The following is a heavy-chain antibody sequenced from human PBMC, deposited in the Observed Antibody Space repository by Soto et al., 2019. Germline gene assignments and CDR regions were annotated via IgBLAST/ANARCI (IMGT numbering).Heavy chain of an antibody. CDR1: GGTFSSYA. J-gene: IGHJ6*02. D-gene: IGHD6-13*01. V-gene: IGHV1-69*12. CDR3: ARARIAAAGERELDGMDV. CDR2: IIPIIGTA. Sequence: QVQLVQSGAEVKKPGSSVKVSCKASGGTFSSYAISWVRQAPGQGLEWMGGIIPIIGTANYAQKFQCRVTITADEPTSSAYMELSSMRSEDTAVYYCARARIAAAGERELDGMDVWGQETTHTVSS.